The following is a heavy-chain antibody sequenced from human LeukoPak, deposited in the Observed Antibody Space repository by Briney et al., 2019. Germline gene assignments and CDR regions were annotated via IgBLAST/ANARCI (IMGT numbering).Heavy chain of an antibody. V-gene: IGHV4-39*02. CDR1: GGSISSGSFY. CDR3: ATGSRQYYFDF. D-gene: IGHD5-24*01. CDR2: IYFSGTT. Sequence: PSETLPLTCTVSGGSISSGSFYWGWIRQPPGKGLEWIGSIYFSGTTYYNASLKSRVTVSVDTSEDQFSLEVSSVTAADTAVYYCATGSRQYYFDFWGQGILVTVSS. J-gene: IGHJ4*02.